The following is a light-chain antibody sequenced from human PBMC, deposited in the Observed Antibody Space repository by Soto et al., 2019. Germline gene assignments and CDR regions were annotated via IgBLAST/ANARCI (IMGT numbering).Light chain of an antibody. J-gene: IGKJ1*01. V-gene: IGKV1-5*01. CDR3: QQYHSYST. CDR2: DAS. Sequence: DIQMTQSPSTLSASRGDRVSITCRASQSISNWLAWYQQKPGKAPKLLIYDASTLESGVPSRFSGSGSGTEFILTISSLQPDDFATYYCQQYHSYSTFGQGTKVDIK. CDR1: QSISNW.